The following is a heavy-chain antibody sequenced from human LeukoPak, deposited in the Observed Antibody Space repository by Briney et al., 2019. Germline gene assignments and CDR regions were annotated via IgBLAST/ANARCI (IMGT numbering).Heavy chain of an antibody. J-gene: IGHJ4*02. CDR1: GFTFSSYA. Sequence: PGRSLRLSCAASGFTFSSYAMHWVRQAPGKGLEWVAVISYDGSNKYYADSVKRRFTISRDNSKNTLYLQMNSLRAEDTAVYYCARGGYTTGFDYWGQGTLVTVSS. D-gene: IGHD6-13*01. CDR2: ISYDGSNK. V-gene: IGHV3-30-3*01. CDR3: ARGGYTTGFDY.